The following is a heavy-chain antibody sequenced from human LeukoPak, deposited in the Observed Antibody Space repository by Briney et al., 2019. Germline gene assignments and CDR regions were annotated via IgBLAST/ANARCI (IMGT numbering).Heavy chain of an antibody. CDR3: AKGTYYDSSGYYSPKDANDAFDI. D-gene: IGHD3-22*01. V-gene: IGHV3-30*18. J-gene: IGHJ3*02. CDR1: GFTFSSHG. Sequence: GGSLRLPCAASGFTFSSHGMPWVRQAPGKGLEWVAVISYDGSNKYYADSVKGRFTISRDNSKNTLYLQMNSLRAEDTAVYYCAKGTYYDSSGYYSPKDANDAFDIWGQGTMVTVSS. CDR2: ISYDGSNK.